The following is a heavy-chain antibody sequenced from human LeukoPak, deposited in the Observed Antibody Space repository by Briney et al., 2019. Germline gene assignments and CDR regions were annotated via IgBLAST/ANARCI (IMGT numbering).Heavy chain of an antibody. CDR2: IKSKTDDGRT. Sequence: PGGSLRLSCAASGFTLSNAWMSWARQAPGKGLVWVGRIKSKTDDGRTDYAAAVKGRFTISREDSKNTLYLQMNSLKTEDTVVYYCTTDLLFSVLLWGQGTLVTVSS. V-gene: IGHV3-15*01. D-gene: IGHD3-10*01. CDR3: TTDLLFSVLL. J-gene: IGHJ4*02. CDR1: GFTLSNAW.